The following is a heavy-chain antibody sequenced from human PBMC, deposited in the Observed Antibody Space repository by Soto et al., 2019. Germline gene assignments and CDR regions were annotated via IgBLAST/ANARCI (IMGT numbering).Heavy chain of an antibody. V-gene: IGHV4-34*01. D-gene: IGHD3-22*01. CDR2: INHSRST. CDR3: ARRLYYDSSGFEGGGMDV. CDR1: GGSFSGYY. J-gene: IGHJ6*02. Sequence: SETLSLTCAVYGGSFSGYYWSWVRQPPGKGLEWIGEINHSRSTNYNPSLKSRVTISVDTSKNQFSLKLSSVTAADTAVYYCARRLYYDSSGFEGGGMDVWGQGTTVTVSS.